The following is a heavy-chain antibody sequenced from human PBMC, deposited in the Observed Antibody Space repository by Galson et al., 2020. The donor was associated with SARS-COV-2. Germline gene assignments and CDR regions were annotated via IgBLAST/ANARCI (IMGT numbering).Heavy chain of an antibody. CDR1: GGTFSSYD. D-gene: IGHD3-16*01. CDR2: IIHIFDTA. Sequence: SVKVSCKASGGTFSSYDINWVRQAPGQGLEWMGGIIHIFDTAKYAQKSQGRVTITADESATTAYMELTSLRSEDTAVYFCARGEVQTLHYWGQGTLVTVSS. J-gene: IGHJ4*02. CDR3: ARGEVQTLHY. V-gene: IGHV1-69*13.